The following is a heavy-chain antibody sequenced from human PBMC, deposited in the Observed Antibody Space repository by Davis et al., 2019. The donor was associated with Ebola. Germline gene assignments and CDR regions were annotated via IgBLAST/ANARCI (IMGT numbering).Heavy chain of an antibody. Sequence: GSLRLSCAASGFTFSSYSMNWVRQAPGKGLEWVSYISSSSSYTNYADSVKGRFTISRDNAKNSLYLQMNSLRAEDTAVYYCARAGAARPLDYWGQGTLVTVSS. CDR2: ISSSSSYT. CDR3: ARAGAARPLDY. CDR1: GFTFSSYS. J-gene: IGHJ4*02. D-gene: IGHD6-6*01. V-gene: IGHV3-21*01.